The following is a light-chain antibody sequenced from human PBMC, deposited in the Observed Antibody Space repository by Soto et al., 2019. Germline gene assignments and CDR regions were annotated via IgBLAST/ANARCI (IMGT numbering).Light chain of an antibody. J-gene: IGKJ4*01. CDR3: QHYDNLRLS. CDR2: DAS. CDR1: QDITNY. V-gene: IGKV1-33*01. Sequence: DIQMTQSPSSLSASVGDRVTITCQASQDITNYLNWYQQKPGKAPKLLIYDASNLQTGVPSRFSGSGSGTDFTFTISSLQPEEIATYFCQHYDNLRLSFGGGTKVDIK.